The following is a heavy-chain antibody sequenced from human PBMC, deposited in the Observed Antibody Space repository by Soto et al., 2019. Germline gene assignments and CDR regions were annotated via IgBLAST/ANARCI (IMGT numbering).Heavy chain of an antibody. V-gene: IGHV1-18*04. J-gene: IGHJ6*02. CDR1: GYTFTSYG. Sequence: VASVKVSFKASGYTFTSYGISWLRQAPGQGLEWMGWISAYNGNTNYAQKLQGRVTMTTDTSTSTAYMELRSLRSDDTAVYYCARGNCSSTSCYDYYGMDVWGQGTTVTVSS. CDR2: ISAYNGNT. D-gene: IGHD2-2*01. CDR3: ARGNCSSTSCYDYYGMDV.